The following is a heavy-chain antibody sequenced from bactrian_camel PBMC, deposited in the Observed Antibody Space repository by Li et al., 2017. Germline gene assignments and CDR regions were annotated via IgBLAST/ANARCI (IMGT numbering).Heavy chain of an antibody. CDR1: RNEPHFKV. V-gene: IGHV3S54*01. D-gene: IGHD4*01. CDR3: AARWAYEDRWNFAGIYDY. CDR2: IYRPSGVT. Sequence: HVQLVESGGGSVQVGGSLRLSCTASRNEPHFKVMAWFRRAPGKEREGVAVIYRPSGVTNYADTVQGRFTISREVATNTLYLQMNSLTPEDTAMYYCAARWAYEDRWNFAGIYDYWGQGTQVTVS. J-gene: IGHJ4*01.